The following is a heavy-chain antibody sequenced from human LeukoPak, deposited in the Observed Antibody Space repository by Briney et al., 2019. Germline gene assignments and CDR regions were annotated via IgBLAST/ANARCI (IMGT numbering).Heavy chain of an antibody. Sequence: MTSEPLSLPCSVSGGPINSGGYLWSWIRRLPGKGLDWIGYIYFNGSTYYNQSLKSQVTMSVDTSKNQFSLKLTSVTAADTAVYYWARGGGQRDNKAPGRGENYFDSWGQGTLVTVPS. CDR1: GGPINSGGYL. J-gene: IGHJ4*02. CDR2: IYFNGST. D-gene: IGHD3-10*01. CDR3: ARGGGQRDNKAPGRGENYFDS. V-gene: IGHV4-31*01.